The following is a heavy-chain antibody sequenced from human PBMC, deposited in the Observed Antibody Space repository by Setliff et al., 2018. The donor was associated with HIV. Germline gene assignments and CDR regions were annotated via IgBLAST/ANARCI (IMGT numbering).Heavy chain of an antibody. Sequence: GESLKISCKGSGYSFTSYWIGWVRQMPGKGLEWMGIIYPGDSDTRYSPPFQGQVTISADKSISTAYLQWSSLKASDTAMYYCARRAICSGGSCYAIDYWGQGTLVTVSS. J-gene: IGHJ4*02. CDR2: IYPGDSDT. CDR1: GYSFTSYW. CDR3: ARRAICSGGSCYAIDY. D-gene: IGHD2-15*01. V-gene: IGHV5-51*01.